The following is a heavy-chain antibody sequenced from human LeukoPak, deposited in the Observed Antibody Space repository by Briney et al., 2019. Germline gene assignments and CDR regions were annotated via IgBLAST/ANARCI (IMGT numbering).Heavy chain of an antibody. V-gene: IGHV4-39*07. CDR1: GGSISSSSYY. Sequence: PSETLSLTCTVSGGSISSSSYYWSWIRQPPGKGLEWIGEINHSGSTNYNPSLKSRVTISVDTSKNQFSLKLSSVTAADTAVYYCARRPSWGGYGSGSRNFGFDPWGQGTLVTVSS. J-gene: IGHJ5*02. CDR2: INHSGST. D-gene: IGHD3-10*01. CDR3: ARRPSWGGYGSGSRNFGFDP.